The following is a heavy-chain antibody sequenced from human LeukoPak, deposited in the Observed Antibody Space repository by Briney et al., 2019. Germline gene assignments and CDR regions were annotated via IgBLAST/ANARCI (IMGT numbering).Heavy chain of an antibody. V-gene: IGHV4-4*07. CDR2: IYTSGST. CDR1: GGSISSYY. J-gene: IGHJ5*02. D-gene: IGHD3-10*01. CDR3: ARDLGSGSYYSPWFDP. Sequence: SETLSLTCTVSGGSISSYYWSWIRQPAGKGLEWIGRIYTSGSTNYNPSLKSRVTMSVDTSKNQFPLKLSSVTAADTAVYYCARDLGSGSYYSPWFDPWGQGTLVTVSS.